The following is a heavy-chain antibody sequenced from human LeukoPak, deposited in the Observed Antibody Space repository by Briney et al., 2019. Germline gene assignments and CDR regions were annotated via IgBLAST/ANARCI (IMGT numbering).Heavy chain of an antibody. Sequence: PSETLSLTCTVSGYSISSGYYWGWFRQPPGKGLEWIGSIYHSGSTYYNPSLKSRVTTSVDTSKNQFSLKLSSVTAADTAVYFCACEDYYNSGGYYLDYGGQGTLVTVS. D-gene: IGHD3-22*01. J-gene: IGHJ4*02. V-gene: IGHV4-38-2*02. CDR2: IYHSGST. CDR3: ACEDYYNSGGYYLDY. CDR1: GYSISSGYY.